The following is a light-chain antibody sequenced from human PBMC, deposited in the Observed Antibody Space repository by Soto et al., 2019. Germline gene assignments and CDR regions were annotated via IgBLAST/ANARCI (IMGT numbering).Light chain of an antibody. CDR3: SSYTTSFTVV. CDR2: DVS. V-gene: IGLV2-14*01. J-gene: IGLJ2*01. CDR1: SSDVGAYNY. Sequence: QSALTQPASVSGSPGQSITISCTGTSSDVGAYNYVSWYQQHPGKAPKLMIYDVSYRRSGVSNRFSGSKSGNTASLTISGLQAEDEADYYCSSYTTSFTVVLGGGTKLTVL.